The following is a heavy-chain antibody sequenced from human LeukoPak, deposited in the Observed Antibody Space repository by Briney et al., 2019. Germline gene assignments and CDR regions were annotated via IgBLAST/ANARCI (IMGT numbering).Heavy chain of an antibody. Sequence: GASVKVSCKASGYTFTSYGISWVRQAPGQGLEWMGWISAYNGNTNYAQKFQGRVTMTTETSTRTAYMELRSLRSDDTAVYYCARARISDYDFTNDDYWGQGTLVTVSS. CDR2: ISAYNGNT. J-gene: IGHJ4*02. CDR1: GYTFTSYG. V-gene: IGHV1-18*01. CDR3: ARARISDYDFTNDDY. D-gene: IGHD5-12*01.